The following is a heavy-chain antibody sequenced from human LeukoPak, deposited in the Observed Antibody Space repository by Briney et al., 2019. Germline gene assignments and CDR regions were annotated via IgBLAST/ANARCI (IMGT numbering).Heavy chain of an antibody. D-gene: IGHD4-23*01. CDR3: AREFAVVTPFFDY. V-gene: IGHV3-30*04. CDR2: ISYDGSNK. J-gene: IGHJ4*02. Sequence: GGSLRLSCAASGFTFSSYAMHWVRQAPGKGLEWVAVISYDGSNKYYADSVKGRFTISRDNSKNTLYLQMNSLRAEDTSVYYCAREFAVVTPFFDYWGQGTLVTVSS. CDR1: GFTFSSYA.